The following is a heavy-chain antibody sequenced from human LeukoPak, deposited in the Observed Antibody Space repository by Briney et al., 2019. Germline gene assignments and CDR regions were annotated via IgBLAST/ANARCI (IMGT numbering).Heavy chain of an antibody. V-gene: IGHV4-34*04. CDR2: INHSGTT. CDR3: ARVVGYYYYMDG. CDR1: GGSFNGYY. Sequence: SETLSLTCAVYGGSFNGYYWSWIRQPPGKGLEWIGEINHSGTTNHNPSLKSRATISVDTSKNQFSLKLSSVTAADTAMYYCARVVGYYYYMDGWGKGTTVTVSS. D-gene: IGHD1-26*01. J-gene: IGHJ6*03.